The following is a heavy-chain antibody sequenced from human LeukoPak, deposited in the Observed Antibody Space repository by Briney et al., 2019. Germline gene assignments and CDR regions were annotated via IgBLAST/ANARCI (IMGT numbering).Heavy chain of an antibody. V-gene: IGHV4-4*07. Sequence: SETLSLTCTVSGGSISSYYWSWIRQPAGKGLEWIGRIYTSGSTNYNPSLKSRVTISVDTSKNQFSLKLSSVTAADTAVYYCARDFWSGYVYNWFDPWGQGTLVTVSS. J-gene: IGHJ5*02. CDR3: ARDFWSGYVYNWFDP. D-gene: IGHD3-3*01. CDR2: IYTSGST. CDR1: GGSISSYY.